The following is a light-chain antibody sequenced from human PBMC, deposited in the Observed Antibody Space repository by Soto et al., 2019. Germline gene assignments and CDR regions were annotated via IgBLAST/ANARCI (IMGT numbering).Light chain of an antibody. CDR3: QQYNNGPLT. CDR1: QSLSSN. CDR2: GAS. Sequence: EIVMTQSPATLSVSPGERATLSCRASQSLSSNLAWYQQKPGQAPRLLIYGASTRATGIPARFSGSGSGTEFTLTISSLQSEDFAVYYCQQYNNGPLTFGGGTKVEIK. J-gene: IGKJ4*01. V-gene: IGKV3-15*01.